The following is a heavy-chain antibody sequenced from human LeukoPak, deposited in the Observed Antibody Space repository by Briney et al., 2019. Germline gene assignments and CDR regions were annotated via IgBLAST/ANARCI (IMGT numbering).Heavy chain of an antibody. D-gene: IGHD3-9*01. V-gene: IGHV3-30*18. CDR3: AKGKRYRYFDNTKYYFDN. J-gene: IGHJ4*02. CDR1: GFTFSSYR. CDR2: ISYDGSKK. Sequence: PGRSLRLSCAASGFTFSSYRMPWVRQAPGKGLEWVAVISYDGSKKYYAESVKGRFTITRDNSKNSLYLKMNSLRAEDTAVYHCAKGKRYRYFDNTKYYFDNWGQGTLVTVSS.